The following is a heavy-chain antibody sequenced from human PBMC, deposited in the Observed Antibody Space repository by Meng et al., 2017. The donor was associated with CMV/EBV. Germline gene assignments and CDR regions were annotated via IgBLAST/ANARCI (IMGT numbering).Heavy chain of an antibody. CDR2: IRYDGSNK. D-gene: IGHD2-2*01. CDR3: AKDKEGGPAAHYWGGFDY. V-gene: IGHV3-30*02. J-gene: IGHJ4*02. Sequence: GGSLRLSCPASGFTFSSYGMHWVRQAPGKGLEWVAFIRYDGSNKYYADSVKGRFTISRDNSKNTLYLQMNSLRAEDTAVYYCAKDKEGGPAAHYWGGFDYWGQGTLVTVSS. CDR1: GFTFSSYG.